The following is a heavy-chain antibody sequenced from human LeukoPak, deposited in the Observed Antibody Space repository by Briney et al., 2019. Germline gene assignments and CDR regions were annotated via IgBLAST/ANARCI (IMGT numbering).Heavy chain of an antibody. CDR1: GGSISSYY. V-gene: IGHV4-4*07. J-gene: IGHJ6*03. CDR2: IYTSGST. Sequence: SSETLSLTCTVSGGSISSYYWSWIRQPAGKGLEWIGRIYTSGSTNYNPSLKSRVTMSVDTSKNQFSLKLSSVTAADTAVYYCARVVYSSSWQNYYYYMDVWGKGTTVTVSS. D-gene: IGHD6-13*01. CDR3: ARVVYSSSWQNYYYYMDV.